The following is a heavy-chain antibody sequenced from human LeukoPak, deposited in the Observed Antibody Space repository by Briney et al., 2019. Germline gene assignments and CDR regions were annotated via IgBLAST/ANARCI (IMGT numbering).Heavy chain of an antibody. Sequence: SEALSLPCAVYGGSFSGYYWSWIRQPPGKGLEWIGEINHSGSTNYNPSLKSRVTISVDTSKNQFSLKLSSVTAADTAVYYCARAVSSRRVDYWGQGTLVTVSS. D-gene: IGHD2-15*01. CDR2: INHSGST. V-gene: IGHV4-34*01. CDR3: ARAVSSRRVDY. CDR1: GGSFSGYY. J-gene: IGHJ4*02.